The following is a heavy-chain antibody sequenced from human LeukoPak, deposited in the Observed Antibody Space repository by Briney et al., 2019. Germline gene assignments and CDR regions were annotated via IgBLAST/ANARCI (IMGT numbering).Heavy chain of an antibody. CDR3: ARESVITHWFYP. D-gene: IGHD3-10*01. CDR1: GGSISSYY. V-gene: IGHV4-4*07. J-gene: IGHJ5*02. CDR2: IYTSGST. Sequence: SETLSLTCTVSGGSISSYYWSWIRQPAGRGLEWIGRIYTSGSTNYNPSLKSRVTMSVDTSKNQFSLKLSSVTAAETAVYYCARESVITHWFYPWGQGTLVTVPS.